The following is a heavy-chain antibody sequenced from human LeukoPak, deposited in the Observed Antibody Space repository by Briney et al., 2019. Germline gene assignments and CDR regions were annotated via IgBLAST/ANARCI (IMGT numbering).Heavy chain of an antibody. D-gene: IGHD5-18*01. CDR2: ISAYNGNT. V-gene: IGHV1-18*01. Sequence: ASVKVSCKASGYTFTSYGISWVRQAPGQGLEWMGWISAYNGNTNYAQKLQGRVTMTTDTSTSTAYMELRSLRSDDTAVYYCARDLNGYSYGSHFDYWGQGTLVTVSS. J-gene: IGHJ4*02. CDR1: GYTFTSYG. CDR3: ARDLNGYSYGSHFDY.